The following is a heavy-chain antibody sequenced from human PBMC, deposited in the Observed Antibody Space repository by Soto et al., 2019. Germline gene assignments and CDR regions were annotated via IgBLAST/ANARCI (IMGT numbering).Heavy chain of an antibody. J-gene: IGHJ5*02. CDR1: GYTFTGYY. CDR2: FDPEDGET. CDR3: ATMYYYDSSGYYYSFGGFDP. Sequence: ASVKVSCKASGYTFTGYYMHWVRQAPGKGLEWMGGFDPEDGETIYAQKFQGRVTMTEDTSTDTAYMELSSLRSEDTAVYYCATMYYYDSSGYYYSFGGFDPWGQGTLVTVSS. D-gene: IGHD3-22*01. V-gene: IGHV1-24*01.